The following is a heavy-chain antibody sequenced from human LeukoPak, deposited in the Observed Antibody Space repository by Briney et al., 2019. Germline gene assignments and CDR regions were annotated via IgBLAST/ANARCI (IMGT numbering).Heavy chain of an antibody. V-gene: IGHV3-21*01. CDR1: GFTFSSYS. Sequence: GGSLRLSCAASGFTFSSYSMNWGRQAPGKGLEWVSSISSSSSYIYYADSVKGRFTISRDNAKNSLYLQMNSLRAEDTAVYYCARGGAAAGTWDYWGQGTLVTVSS. J-gene: IGHJ4*02. CDR3: ARGGAAAGTWDY. D-gene: IGHD6-13*01. CDR2: ISSSSSYI.